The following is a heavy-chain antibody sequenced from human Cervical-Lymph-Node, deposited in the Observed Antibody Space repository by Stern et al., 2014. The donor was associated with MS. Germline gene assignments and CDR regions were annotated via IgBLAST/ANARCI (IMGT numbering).Heavy chain of an antibody. CDR2: IYTSGIP. D-gene: IGHD6-19*01. V-gene: IGHV4-61*02. CDR1: GGSITSGTYY. J-gene: IGHJ5*02. CDR3: ARESVAADNNWFDP. Sequence: QLQLQESGPGLVKPSQTLSLSCTVSGGSITSGTYYWSWIRQPAGKGLEWIGRIYTSGIPVNTPARKSRLTIPVDTPKTQYSLKLASVTAADTAVYYCARESVAADNNWFDPWGQGTLVAVSS.